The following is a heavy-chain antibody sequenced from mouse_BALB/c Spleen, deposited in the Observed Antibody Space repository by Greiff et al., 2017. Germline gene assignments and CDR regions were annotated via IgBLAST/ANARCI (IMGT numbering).Heavy chain of an antibody. CDR2: ISSGSSTI. CDR1: GFTFSSFG. Sequence: EVKLVESGGGLVQPGGSRKLSCAASGFTFSSFGMHWVRQAPEKGLEWVAYISSGSSTIYYADTVKGRFTISRDNPKNTLFLQMTSLRSEDTAMYYCARRHDGYYDYYAMDYWGQGPSVTVSS. V-gene: IGHV5-17*02. J-gene: IGHJ4*01. CDR3: ARRHDGYYDYYAMDY. D-gene: IGHD2-3*01.